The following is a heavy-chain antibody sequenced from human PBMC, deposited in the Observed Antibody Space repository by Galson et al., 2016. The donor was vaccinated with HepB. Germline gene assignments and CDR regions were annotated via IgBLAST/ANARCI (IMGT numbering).Heavy chain of an antibody. V-gene: IGHV3-48*02. CDR1: GFTFSSYR. J-gene: IGHJ4*02. CDR3: VRDGGPYDPPDY. CDR2: IGYSNSPV. Sequence: SLRLSCAASGFTFSSYRMNWVRQAPGKRLEWLSYIGYSNSPVYYADSVKGRFTISRDKAKNSLYLQMNSLRDEDTAVYYCVRDGGPYDPPDYWGQGTLLTVSS. D-gene: IGHD3-16*01.